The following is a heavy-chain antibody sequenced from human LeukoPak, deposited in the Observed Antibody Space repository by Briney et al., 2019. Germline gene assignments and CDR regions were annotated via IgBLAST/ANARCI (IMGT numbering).Heavy chain of an antibody. Sequence: GRSLRLSCAASGFTFSSYAMHWVRQAPGKGLEWVANIKQDGSEKYYVDSVKGRFTISRDNAKNSLYLQMNSLRAEDTAVYYCARVPDYDFWSGYWVDYWGQGTLVTVSS. CDR1: GFTFSSYA. J-gene: IGHJ4*02. V-gene: IGHV3-7*01. D-gene: IGHD3-3*01. CDR3: ARVPDYDFWSGYWVDY. CDR2: IKQDGSEK.